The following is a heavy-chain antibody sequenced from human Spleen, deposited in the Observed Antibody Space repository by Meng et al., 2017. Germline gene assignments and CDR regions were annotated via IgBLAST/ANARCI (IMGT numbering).Heavy chain of an antibody. J-gene: IGHJ4*02. CDR2: IRRSRGII. Sequence: SLKISCAASGFTYDDYAMHWVRQAPGKGLEWVSGIRRSRGIIGYADSVKGRFTISRDNAKNSLYLQMNSLRAEDTALYYCAKDLGVVTAALGYWGQGTLVTVSS. CDR3: AKDLGVVTAALGY. CDR1: GFTYDDYA. D-gene: IGHD2-21*02. V-gene: IGHV3-9*01.